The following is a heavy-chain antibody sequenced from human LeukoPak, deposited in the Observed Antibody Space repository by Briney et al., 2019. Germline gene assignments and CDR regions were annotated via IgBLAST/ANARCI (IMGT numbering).Heavy chain of an antibody. D-gene: IGHD2-2*01. CDR1: GFTFSSYA. CDR3: AILPRRGYCSSTSCYAVDY. Sequence: GGSLRLSCAASGFTFSSYAMSWVRQAPGKGLEWVSAISGSGGSTYYADSVKGRFTISRDNPKNTLYLQMNSLRAEDTAVYYCAILPRRGYCSSTSCYAVDYWGQGTLVTVSS. V-gene: IGHV3-23*01. CDR2: ISGSGGST. J-gene: IGHJ4*02.